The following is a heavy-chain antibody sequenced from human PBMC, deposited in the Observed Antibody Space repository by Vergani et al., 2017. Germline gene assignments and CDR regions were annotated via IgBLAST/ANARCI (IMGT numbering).Heavy chain of an antibody. V-gene: IGHV3-33*06. CDR1: GFTFNQYG. D-gene: IGHD6-6*01. CDR3: AKRMAARPHPLDTPGEGFDY. J-gene: IGHJ4*02. CDR2: TWYDGNNK. Sequence: QVQLVESGGGVVQPGRSLRLSCAASGFTFNQYGMHWVRQAPGKGLEWVAVTWYDGNNKQYADSVKGRFTISRDNSKSTLYLQMNSLRAEDTAVYYCAKRMAARPHPLDTPGEGFDYWGQGTLVTVSS.